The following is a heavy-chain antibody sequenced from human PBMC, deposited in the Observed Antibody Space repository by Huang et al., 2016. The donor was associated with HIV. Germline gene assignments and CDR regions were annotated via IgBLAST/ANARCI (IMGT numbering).Heavy chain of an antibody. CDR2: VSKDGRDK. J-gene: IGHJ5*02. D-gene: IGHD3-22*01. Sequence: QMQLVESGGGVVQPGRSLRLSCGASGFVLNNYVLHWVRQTKGKGLEGVAGVSKDGRDKHYAESVKGRFTSSKDNSKNTLYLEMDSLTPEDTGVYYCAREDGSSGDCGNFGPWGQGAQVTVAT. CDR3: AREDGSSGDCGNFGP. CDR1: GFVLNNYV. V-gene: IGHV3-30*03.